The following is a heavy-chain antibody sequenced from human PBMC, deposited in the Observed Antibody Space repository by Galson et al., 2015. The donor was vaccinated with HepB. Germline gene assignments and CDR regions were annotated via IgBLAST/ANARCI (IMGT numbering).Heavy chain of an antibody. J-gene: IGHJ4*02. V-gene: IGHV3-33*01. CDR2: IQFDGSKE. CDR1: GFTFNRYG. D-gene: IGHD6-6*01. Sequence: SLRLSCAASGFTFNRYGMHWVRQAPGKGLDWVAAIQFDGSKEYYAHSVKGRFIISRDDSKNTVSLQMNSLGAEDSAVYYCGRDFSYGSLDFGNWGQGTLVTVFS. CDR3: GRDFSYGSLDFGN.